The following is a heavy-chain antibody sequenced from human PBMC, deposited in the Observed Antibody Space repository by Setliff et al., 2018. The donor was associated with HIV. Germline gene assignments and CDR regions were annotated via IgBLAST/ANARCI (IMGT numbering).Heavy chain of an antibody. CDR3: ARGGGPYGDPSGEYYYMDV. V-gene: IGHV4-39*01. D-gene: IGHD4-17*01. J-gene: IGHJ6*03. CDR2: LYYSGST. Sequence: SETLSLTCTVSGDSMSTSSSYWGWIRQPPGKGLEGIGTLYYSGSTYYNPSLKSRVTISVDTSKNQLSLKLSSVTAADTAVYYCARGGGPYGDPSGEYYYMDVWGKGTTVTVSS. CDR1: GDSMSTSSSY.